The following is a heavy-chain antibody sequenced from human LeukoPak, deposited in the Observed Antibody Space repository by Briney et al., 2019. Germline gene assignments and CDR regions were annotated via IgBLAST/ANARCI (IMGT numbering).Heavy chain of an antibody. CDR1: GGSFSSGSYY. CDR3: ASSKMEGFWSGYYIYYGMDV. Sequence: SETLSLTCTVSGGSFSSGSYYWSWIRQPPGKGLEWIGYIYYSGSTNYNPSLKSRVTISVDTSKNQFSLKLSSVTAADTAVYYCASSKMEGFWSGYYIYYGMDVWGQGTTVTVSS. V-gene: IGHV4-61*01. J-gene: IGHJ6*02. CDR2: IYYSGST. D-gene: IGHD3-3*01.